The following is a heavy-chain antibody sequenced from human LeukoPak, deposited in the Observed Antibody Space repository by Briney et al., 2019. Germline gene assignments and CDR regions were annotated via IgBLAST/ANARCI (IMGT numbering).Heavy chain of an antibody. D-gene: IGHD2-2*01. V-gene: IGHV4-39*01. CDR1: GGSISSSDYS. J-gene: IGHJ3*02. CDR2: IYYSGST. Sequence: SETLSLTCTVSGGSISSSDYSWGWIRQPPGKGLEWIGSIYYSGSTYYNPSLKSRVTISVDTSKNQFSLKLSSVTAADTAVYYCARGPIVVVPAAISGAFDIWGQGTMVTVSS. CDR3: ARGPIVVVPAAISGAFDI.